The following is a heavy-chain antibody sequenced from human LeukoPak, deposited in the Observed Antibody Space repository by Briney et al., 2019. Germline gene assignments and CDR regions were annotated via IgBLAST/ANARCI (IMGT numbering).Heavy chain of an antibody. CDR3: AGVSSEY. V-gene: IGHV3-48*03. Sequence: PGGSLRLSCAASGFSFSNYEVNWVRQAPGKGLEWVSFISSSGSLIYYADSVKGRFTISRDNAKNSLYLQMNSLRAEDTAVYYCAGVSSEYWGQGTLVTVSS. D-gene: IGHD3-10*01. CDR2: ISSSGSLI. J-gene: IGHJ4*02. CDR1: GFSFSNYE.